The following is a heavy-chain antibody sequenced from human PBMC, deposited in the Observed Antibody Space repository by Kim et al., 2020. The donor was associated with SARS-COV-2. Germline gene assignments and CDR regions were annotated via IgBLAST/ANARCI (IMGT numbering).Heavy chain of an antibody. J-gene: IGHJ3*02. Sequence: GESLKISCKGSGYSFTSYWIGWVRQMPGKGLEWMGIIYPGDSDTRYSPSFQGQVTISADKSISTAYLQWSSLKASDTAMYYCAFRYDFWSGDDAFDIWGQGTMVTVSS. CDR1: GYSFTSYW. CDR2: IYPGDSDT. CDR3: AFRYDFWSGDDAFDI. V-gene: IGHV5-51*01. D-gene: IGHD3-3*01.